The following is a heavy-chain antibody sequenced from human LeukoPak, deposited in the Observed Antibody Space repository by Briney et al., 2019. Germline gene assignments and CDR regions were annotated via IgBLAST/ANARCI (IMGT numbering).Heavy chain of an antibody. CDR2: ISSSSSYI. D-gene: IGHD2-2*01. CDR1: GFTFSSYS. V-gene: IGHV3-21*01. J-gene: IGHJ3*02. CDR3: ARVGGSTHAFDI. Sequence: GGSLRLSCAASGFTFSSYSMNWVRQAPGKGLEWVSSISSSSSYIYYADSVKGRFTISRDNAKNSLYLQMNSPRAEDTAVYYCARVGGSTHAFDIWGQGTMVTVSS.